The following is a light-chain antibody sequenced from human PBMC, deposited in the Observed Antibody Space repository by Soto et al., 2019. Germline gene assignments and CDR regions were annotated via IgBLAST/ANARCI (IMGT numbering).Light chain of an antibody. CDR1: QSINNW. J-gene: IGKJ1*01. CDR2: KAS. V-gene: IGKV1-5*03. Sequence: DIQMTQSPSTLSASVGDRVTITCRASQSINNWLAWYQQKPGKAPKLLIYKASNLDIGVPSRFSGSVSGTESTLTISSLQPDDFATYYCQQYDTYWTFGQGTKVEIK. CDR3: QQYDTYWT.